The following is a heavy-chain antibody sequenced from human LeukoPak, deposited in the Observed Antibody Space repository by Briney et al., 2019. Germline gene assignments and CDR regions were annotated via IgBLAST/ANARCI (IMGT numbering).Heavy chain of an antibody. J-gene: IGHJ4*02. V-gene: IGHV4-4*07. CDR1: GGSISSYY. CDR2: IYTSGGT. D-gene: IGHD2-8*02. CDR3: ARNKVPWYYFDY. Sequence: SETLSLTCTVSGGSISSYYWSWIRQPAGKGLERIGRIYTSGGTNYNPSLKSRVTMSVDTSKNQFSLKLSSVTAADTAVYYCARNKVPWYYFDYWGQGTLVTVSS.